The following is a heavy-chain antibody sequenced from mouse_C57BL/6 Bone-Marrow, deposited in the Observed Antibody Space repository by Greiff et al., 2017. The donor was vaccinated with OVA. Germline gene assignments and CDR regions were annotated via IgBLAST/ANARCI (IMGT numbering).Heavy chain of an antibody. Sequence: VKVVESGAELVRPGTSVKVSCKASGYAFTNYLIEWVKQRPGQGLEWIGVINPGSGGTNYNEKFKGKATLTADKSSSTAYMQLSSLTSEDSAVYFCARSWYDYDGELYAMDYWGQGTSVTVSS. J-gene: IGHJ4*01. CDR2: INPGSGGT. CDR3: ARSWYDYDGELYAMDY. D-gene: IGHD2-4*01. CDR1: GYAFTNYL. V-gene: IGHV1-54*01.